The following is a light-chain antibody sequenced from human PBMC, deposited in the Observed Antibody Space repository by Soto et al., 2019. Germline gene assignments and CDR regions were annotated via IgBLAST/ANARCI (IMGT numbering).Light chain of an antibody. V-gene: IGLV2-14*01. J-gene: IGLJ3*02. CDR2: NVS. CDR1: SSDVGGFDY. Sequence: QSSLAQPASGSGSPGQSITISCTGTSSDVGGFDYVSWYQQRPGKVPKLIIHNVSNRPSGVSDRFSGSKSGNTASLTISGLQADDEADYYCSSYASTSFLVVFGGGTKLTVL. CDR3: SSYASTSFLVV.